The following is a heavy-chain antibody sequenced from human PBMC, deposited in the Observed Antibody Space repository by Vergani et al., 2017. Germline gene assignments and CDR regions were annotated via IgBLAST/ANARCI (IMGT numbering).Heavy chain of an antibody. V-gene: IGHV1-69*01. J-gene: IGHJ6*02. CDR3: ASYYGSGSYRPGVYYYYGMDV. CDR1: GGTFSSHA. Sequence: QVQLVQSGAEVKKPGSSVKVSCKASGGTFSSHAISWVRQAPGQGLEWMGGIIPIFGTANYAQKFQGRVTITADESTSTAYMELSSLRSEDTAVYYCASYYGSGSYRPGVYYYYGMDVWGQGTTVTVSS. D-gene: IGHD3-10*01. CDR2: IIPIFGTA.